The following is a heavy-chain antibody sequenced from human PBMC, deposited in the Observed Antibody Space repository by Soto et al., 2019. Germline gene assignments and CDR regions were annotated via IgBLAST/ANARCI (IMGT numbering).Heavy chain of an antibody. D-gene: IGHD1-26*01. CDR3: AKARSGSYNARSYYGMDV. V-gene: IGHV3-9*01. CDR1: GFTFDDYA. CDR2: ISWNSGSI. Sequence: EVQLVESGGGLVQPGRSLRLSCAASGFTFDDYAMHWVRQAPGKGLEWVSGISWNSGSIGYADSVKGRFTISRDNAKNSLYLQMNSLRAEDTALYYCAKARSGSYNARSYYGMDVWGQGTTVTVSS. J-gene: IGHJ6*02.